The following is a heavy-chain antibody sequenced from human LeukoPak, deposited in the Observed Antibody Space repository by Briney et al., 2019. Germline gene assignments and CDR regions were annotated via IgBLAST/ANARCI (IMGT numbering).Heavy chain of an antibody. CDR2: IYTGGNT. Sequence: GGSLRLSCAASGFTVTSNSWSWVRQAPGKGLEWVSFIYTGGNTHYSDFVKGRFTISRDNSKNTLYFQMNSLRAEGTAIYYCARRAGEYSHPYDYWGQGTLVIVSS. CDR1: GFTVTSNS. D-gene: IGHD2-15*01. J-gene: IGHJ4*02. CDR3: ARRAGEYSHPYDY. V-gene: IGHV3-53*01.